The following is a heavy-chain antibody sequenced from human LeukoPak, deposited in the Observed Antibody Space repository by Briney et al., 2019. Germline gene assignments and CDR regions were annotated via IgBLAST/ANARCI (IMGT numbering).Heavy chain of an antibody. V-gene: IGHV4-39*01. CDR3: AVDFGSHRVVY. CDR2: IYYSGNT. J-gene: IGHJ4*01. CDR1: GGSISSSSYY. D-gene: IGHD3-3*01. Sequence: SETLSLTSTVSGGSISSSSYYWGWVRQPPGKGLEWIGSIYYSGNTYYNPHNPSLKSRVTISLDTSKNQYSLRLTSVTAADTAVYYCAVDFGSHRVVYWGQGSLVTVSS.